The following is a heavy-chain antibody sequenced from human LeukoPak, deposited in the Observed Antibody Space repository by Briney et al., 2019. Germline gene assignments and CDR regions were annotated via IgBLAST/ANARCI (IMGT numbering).Heavy chain of an antibody. CDR3: AREVTMVRGVIRFFDY. J-gene: IGHJ4*02. V-gene: IGHV1-2*06. CDR1: GYTFTGYY. D-gene: IGHD3-10*01. Sequence: VASVKVSXKASGYTFTGYYMHWVRQAPGQGLEWMRRINPNSGGTNYAQKFQGRVTMTRDTSISTAYMELSRLRSDDTAVYYCAREVTMVRGVIRFFDYWGQGTLVTVSS. CDR2: INPNSGGT.